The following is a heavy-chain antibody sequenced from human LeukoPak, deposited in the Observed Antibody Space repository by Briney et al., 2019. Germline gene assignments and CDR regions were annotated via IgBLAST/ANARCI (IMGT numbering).Heavy chain of an antibody. J-gene: IGHJ4*02. D-gene: IGHD3-10*01. CDR1: GFTFSNYA. CDR3: ARWIGGFDY. Sequence: GGSLRLSCAASGFTFSNYAMGWVRQAPGKGLEWVSTIRDSGAYGFYADSVKGRFTISRDNSNNLVYLQMNSLRAEDTAVYYCARWIGGFDYWGQGALVTVSS. V-gene: IGHV3-23*01. CDR2: IRDSGAYG.